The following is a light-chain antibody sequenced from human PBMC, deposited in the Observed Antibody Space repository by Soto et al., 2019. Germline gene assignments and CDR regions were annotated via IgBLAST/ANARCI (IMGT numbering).Light chain of an antibody. V-gene: IGKV3-20*01. Sequence: EIVLTQSPGTLSLSPGERATLSCRASQSVSNNYLAWYQQKPGQAPRLLIYGASNRATGIPVRFSGSGSGTDFTLTISRLEPEDSAVYSCQKYDSSSMYTFGQGTKLEIK. J-gene: IGKJ2*01. CDR1: QSVSNNY. CDR3: QKYDSSSMYT. CDR2: GAS.